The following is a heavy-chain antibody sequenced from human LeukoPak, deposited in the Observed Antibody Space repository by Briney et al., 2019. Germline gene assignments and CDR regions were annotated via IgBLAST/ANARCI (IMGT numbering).Heavy chain of an antibody. D-gene: IGHD3-3*02. Sequence: GASVKVSCKASEYTFTGYYMHWVRQAPGQGLEWMGWINPNSGGTNYAQKFQGRVTMTRDTSISTAYMELSRLRSDDTAIYYCTRDGKGVVFLEWHHDYWGQGTLVTVSS. CDR3: TRDGKGVVFLEWHHDY. CDR2: INPNSGGT. V-gene: IGHV1-2*02. J-gene: IGHJ4*02. CDR1: EYTFTGYY.